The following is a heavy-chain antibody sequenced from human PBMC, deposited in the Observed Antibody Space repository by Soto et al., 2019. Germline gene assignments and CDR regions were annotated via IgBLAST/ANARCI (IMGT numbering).Heavy chain of an antibody. V-gene: IGHV4-39*01. CDR1: GGSISSSSYY. CDR2: IYYSGST. CDR3: ARREYTASSEVDS. D-gene: IGHD6-6*01. Sequence: PSETLSLTCTVSGGSISSSSYYWGWIRQPPWKGLEWIGSIYYSGSTYCNPSLKSLVTISVDTSKNQFSLKLSSVTAADTAVYYCARREYTASSEVDSWGQGTLVKVSS. J-gene: IGHJ4*02.